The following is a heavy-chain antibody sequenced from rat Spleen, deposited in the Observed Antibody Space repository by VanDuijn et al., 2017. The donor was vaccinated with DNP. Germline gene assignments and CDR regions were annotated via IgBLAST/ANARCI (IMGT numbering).Heavy chain of an antibody. Sequence: EVQLVESGGGLVRPGRSLKLSCAASGFTFSNYDMAWVRQAPTKGLEWVASISPSGGSTDYRDSVKGRFSVSRENAKSSLYLQMDSLRSEDTATYYCARPDYWGQGVMVTVSS. CDR3: ARPDY. V-gene: IGHV5S23*01. CDR1: GFTFSNYD. CDR2: ISPSGGST. J-gene: IGHJ2*01.